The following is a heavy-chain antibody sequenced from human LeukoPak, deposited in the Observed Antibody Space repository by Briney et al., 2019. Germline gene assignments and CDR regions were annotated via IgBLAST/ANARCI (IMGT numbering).Heavy chain of an antibody. CDR3: TRLGSGSDHFDY. CDR2: IYYGGNT. Sequence: SETLSLTCTVSGDSITSSSYYWGWIRQPPGKGLEWIGSIYYGGNTFYNPSLKSRVTISVDTSKNQFSLSLSSVTAAVTAVYYCTRLGSGSDHFDYWGQGTLVTVSS. J-gene: IGHJ4*02. V-gene: IGHV4-39*01. CDR1: GDSITSSSYY. D-gene: IGHD3-10*01.